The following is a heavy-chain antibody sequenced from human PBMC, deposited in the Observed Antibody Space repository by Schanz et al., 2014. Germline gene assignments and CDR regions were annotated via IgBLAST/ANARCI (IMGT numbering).Heavy chain of an antibody. CDR1: GFSFSSYS. CDR3: ARAHGNNWYGKGLDY. D-gene: IGHD1-1*01. Sequence: EADLVESGGGLIQRGESLRLSCSASGFSFSSYSMNWVRQAPGKGLEWVSTISASGGSTYYADSVKGRFTISRDNSKNTVYLQMNSLRADDTAVYFCARAHGNNWYGKGLDYWGQGTQVTVSS. V-gene: IGHV3-23*04. CDR2: ISASGGST. J-gene: IGHJ4*02.